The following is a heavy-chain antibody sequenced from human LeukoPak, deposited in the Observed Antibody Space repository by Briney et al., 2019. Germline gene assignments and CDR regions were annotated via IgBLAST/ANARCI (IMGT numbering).Heavy chain of an antibody. J-gene: IGHJ5*02. V-gene: IGHV3-73*01. Sequence: PGGSLKLSCAASGFTFSGSAIHWVRQSSGKGLEWVGHICKKYRGYATATACAASVTGRFTISRDDSINTAYLQMKSLGTEDTALYYCTRDSGTYNWFDPWGQGTLVTVSS. CDR3: TRDSGTYNWFDP. D-gene: IGHD1-26*01. CDR1: GFTFSGSA. CDR2: ICKKYRGYATAT.